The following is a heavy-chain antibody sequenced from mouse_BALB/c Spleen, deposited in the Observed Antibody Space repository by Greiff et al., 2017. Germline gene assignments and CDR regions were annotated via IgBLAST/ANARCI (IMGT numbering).Heavy chain of an antibody. CDR3: AATMKDAMDY. CDR1: GYAFSSSW. J-gene: IGHJ4*01. CDR2: IYPGDGDT. V-gene: IGHV1-82*01. Sequence: QVQLQQSGPELVKPGASVKISCKASGYAFSSSWMNWVKQRPGQGLEWIGRIYPGDGDTNYNGKFKGKATLTADKSSSTAYMQLSSLTSVDSAVYFCAATMKDAMDYWGQGTSVTVSS. D-gene: IGHD2-4*01.